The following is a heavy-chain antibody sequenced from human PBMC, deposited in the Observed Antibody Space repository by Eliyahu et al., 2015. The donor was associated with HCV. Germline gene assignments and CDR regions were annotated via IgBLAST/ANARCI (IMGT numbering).Heavy chain of an antibody. V-gene: IGHV1-69*02. D-gene: IGHD3-3*01. CDR2: IIPIFGIA. CDR3: ARVGSDFWNPIDP. J-gene: IGHJ5*02. CDR1: GGXFSSYT. Sequence: QVQLVQSGAEVKKPGSSVKVSCKASGGXFSSYTXSWVRQAPGQGLEWMGRIIPIFGIANYAQKFQGRVTITADKSTSTAYMELSSLRSEDTAVYYCARVGSDFWNPIDPWGQGTLVTVSS.